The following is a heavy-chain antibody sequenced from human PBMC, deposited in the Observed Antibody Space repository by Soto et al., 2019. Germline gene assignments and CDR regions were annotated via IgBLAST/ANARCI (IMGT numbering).Heavy chain of an antibody. Sequence: ASVKVSCKAYGGTFSSYAISWVRQAPGQGLEWMGGIIPLFGTVNYARKFQGRVTITADESTSTAYMELSSLRSEDTAVYYCARDRRSYYYDSSGYYSGESGYWGQGTLVTVSS. J-gene: IGHJ4*02. CDR1: GGTFSSYA. CDR3: ARDRRSYYYDSSGYYSGESGY. V-gene: IGHV1-69*13. D-gene: IGHD3-22*01. CDR2: IIPLFGTV.